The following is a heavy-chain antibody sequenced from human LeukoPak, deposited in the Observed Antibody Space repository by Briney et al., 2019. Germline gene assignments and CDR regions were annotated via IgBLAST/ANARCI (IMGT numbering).Heavy chain of an antibody. Sequence: ASVKVSCKASGYTFTGYYMHWVRQAPGQGLEWMGWINPNSGGTNYAQKFQGRVTMTRDTSISTAYMELSRLRSDDTAVYYCARLPTPINDFWSADPYSGQGTLVTVSS. J-gene: IGHJ4*02. CDR3: ARLPTPINDFWSADPY. V-gene: IGHV1-2*02. CDR2: INPNSGGT. D-gene: IGHD3-3*01. CDR1: GYTFTGYY.